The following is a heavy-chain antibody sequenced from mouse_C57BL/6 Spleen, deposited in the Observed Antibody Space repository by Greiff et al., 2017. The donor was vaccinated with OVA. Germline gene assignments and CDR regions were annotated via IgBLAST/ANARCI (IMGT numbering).Heavy chain of an antibody. CDR1: GFSLTSYG. V-gene: IGHV2-5*01. CDR3: ATPYYDYGYYAMDY. Sequence: VQLQQSGPGLVQPSQSLSITCTVSGFSLTSYGVHWVRQSPGKGLEWLGVIWRGGSTDYNAAFMSRLSITKDNSKSQVFFKMNSLQADDTAIYYCATPYYDYGYYAMDYWGQGTSVTVSS. J-gene: IGHJ4*01. D-gene: IGHD2-4*01. CDR2: IWRGGST.